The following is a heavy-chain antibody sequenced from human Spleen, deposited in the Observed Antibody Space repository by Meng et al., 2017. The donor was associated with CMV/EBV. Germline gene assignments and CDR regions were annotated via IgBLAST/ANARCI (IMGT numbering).Heavy chain of an antibody. D-gene: IGHD1-26*01. Sequence: SGPTLVKPTQTLTLTCTFSGFSLSTSGMCVSWVRQPPGKALEWLALIDWDDDKYYSPSLKTRLTISKDTSKNQVVLTMTNMDPVDTATYYCARILGGSGSYYFDYCGQGTLVTVSS. CDR1: GFSLSTSGMC. J-gene: IGHJ4*02. CDR2: IDWDDDK. V-gene: IGHV2-70*20. CDR3: ARILGGSGSYYFDY.